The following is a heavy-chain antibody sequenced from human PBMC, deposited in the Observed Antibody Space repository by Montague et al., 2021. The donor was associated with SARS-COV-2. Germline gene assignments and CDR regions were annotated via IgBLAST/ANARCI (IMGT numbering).Heavy chain of an antibody. Sequence: SETLSLTCTVYGASFSGYHWNWPRQSPGRGPEWSGEVITGGKRSYNPSFQSRLAMSVDTYTKQFYLRLMSVTAADTAVYFCANGSHIYETRGLRTGRFDPSGQGSRGTVSS. J-gene: IGHJ5*02. CDR3: ANGSHIYETRGLRTGRFDP. CDR1: GASFSGYH. CDR2: VITGGKR. D-gene: IGHD7-27*01. V-gene: IGHV4-34*10.